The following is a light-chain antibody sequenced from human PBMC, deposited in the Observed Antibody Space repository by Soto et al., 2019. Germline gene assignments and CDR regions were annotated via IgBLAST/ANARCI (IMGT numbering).Light chain of an antibody. CDR2: GAS. V-gene: IGKV3-20*01. Sequence: EIVLTQSPGTLSLSPGERANLSFMSSQSVSSSYLAWYQQKPGQAPRLLIYGASSRATGIPDRFSGSGSGTDFTLTISRLEPEDFAVYYCQQCGSSPITFGQGTRLEI. J-gene: IGKJ5*01. CDR3: QQCGSSPIT. CDR1: QSVSSSY.